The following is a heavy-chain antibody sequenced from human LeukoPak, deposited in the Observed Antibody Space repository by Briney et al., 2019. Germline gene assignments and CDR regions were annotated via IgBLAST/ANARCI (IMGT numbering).Heavy chain of an antibody. CDR1: GFTFSSYG. D-gene: IGHD6-13*01. CDR3: AKDRGYSSSWYDY. J-gene: IGHJ4*02. CDR2: ISYDGSNK. Sequence: GGSLRLSCAASGFTFSSYGMHWVRQAPGKGLEWVAVISYDGSNKYYADSVKGRFTISRDNSKNTLYLQMNSLRAEDTVVYYCAKDRGYSSSWYDYWGQGTLVTVSS. V-gene: IGHV3-30*18.